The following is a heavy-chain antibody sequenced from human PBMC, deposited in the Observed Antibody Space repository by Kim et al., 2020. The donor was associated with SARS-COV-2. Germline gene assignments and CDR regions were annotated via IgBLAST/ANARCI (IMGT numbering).Heavy chain of an antibody. D-gene: IGHD4-17*01. V-gene: IGHV3-33*06. CDR2: IWYDGSNK. CDR1: GFTFSSYA. CDR3: AKRGDYAAWEPYYFDY. Sequence: GGSLRLSCAASGFTFSSYAMHWVRQAPGKGLEWVAVIWYDGSNKYYADSVKGRFTISRDNSKNTLYLQMNSLRAEDTAVYYCAKRGDYAAWEPYYFDYWG. J-gene: IGHJ4*01.